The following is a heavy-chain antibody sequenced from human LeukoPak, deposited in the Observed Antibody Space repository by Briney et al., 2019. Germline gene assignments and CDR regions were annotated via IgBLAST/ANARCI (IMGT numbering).Heavy chain of an antibody. CDR1: GFTFSSYG. Sequence: GGSLRLSCAASGFTFSSYGMHWVRQAPGKGLEWVAVIWYDGSNKYYADSVKGRFTISRDNSKNTLYLQMNSLRAEDTAVYYCARGRIYCSGGSCYSEYFQHWGQGTLVTVSS. V-gene: IGHV3-33*01. CDR3: ARGRIYCSGGSCYSEYFQH. D-gene: IGHD2-15*01. CDR2: IWYDGSNK. J-gene: IGHJ1*01.